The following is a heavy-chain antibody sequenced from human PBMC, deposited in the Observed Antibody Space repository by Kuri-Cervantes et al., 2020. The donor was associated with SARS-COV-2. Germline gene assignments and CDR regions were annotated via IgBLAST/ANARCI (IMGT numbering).Heavy chain of an antibody. CDR2: VYYSGIT. D-gene: IGHD6-19*01. V-gene: IGHV4-59*08. J-gene: IGHJ6*03. CDR1: GDSIRDYY. Sequence: SETLSLTCNVSGDSIRDYYWNWIRQSPGKGLEWIGYVYYSGITDYNPSLKSRVTISVDTSKNQFSLKLSSVTAADTAVYYCARNSGYSSGWFYYYYYMDVWGKGTTVTVSS. CDR3: ARNSGYSSGWFYYYYYMDV.